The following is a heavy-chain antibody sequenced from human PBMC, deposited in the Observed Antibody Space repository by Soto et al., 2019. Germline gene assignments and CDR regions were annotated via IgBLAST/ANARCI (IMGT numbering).Heavy chain of an antibody. CDR2: ISSSNRTI. Sequence: GSLRLSCAASGFTFRSYSMNWVRQAPGKGLEWVSYISSSNRTINYADSVKGRFIISRDNAKNSLYLQMHSLRDEDTAVYYCAREGWPLLQTGMDVWGQGTTVTVSS. J-gene: IGHJ6*02. CDR1: GFTFRSYS. CDR3: AREGWPLLQTGMDV. D-gene: IGHD2-15*01. V-gene: IGHV3-48*02.